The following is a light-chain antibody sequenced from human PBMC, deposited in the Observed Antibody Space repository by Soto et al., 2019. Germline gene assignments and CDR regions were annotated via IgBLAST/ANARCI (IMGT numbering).Light chain of an antibody. CDR1: QSISTY. V-gene: IGKV1-39*01. Sequence: DIRMTQSPSSLSASVGNRVTITCRASQSISTYLNWYQKKPGKAPNLLIYDASRLQSDVPARFSGSGGGTEFTLSISSVQPEDFATYFCQQSYMDPITFGQGTQLEI. J-gene: IGKJ5*01. CDR3: QQSYMDPIT. CDR2: DAS.